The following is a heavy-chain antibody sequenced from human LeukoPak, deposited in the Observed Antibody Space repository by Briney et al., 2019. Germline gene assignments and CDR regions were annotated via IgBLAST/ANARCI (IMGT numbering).Heavy chain of an antibody. CDR3: ARHGSDANYYYYMDV. V-gene: IGHV5-51*01. CDR1: GYRFTSYW. J-gene: IGHJ6*03. CDR2: IYPSDSDT. Sequence: GESLKISCKGSGYRFTSYWIGWVRQMPGKGLEWIGIIYPSDSDTRYSPSFQGQVTISADKSISTAYLQWSSLKASDTAMYYCARHGSDANYYYYMDVWGKGTTVTVSS.